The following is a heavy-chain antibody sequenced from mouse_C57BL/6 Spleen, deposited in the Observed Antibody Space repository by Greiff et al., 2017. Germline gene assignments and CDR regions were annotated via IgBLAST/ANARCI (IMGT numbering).Heavy chain of an antibody. CDR1: GYTFTSYW. CDR2: IDPSDSYT. CDR3: ARKPITTVVAPGFDV. Sequence: QVQLQQPGAELVMPGASVKLSCKASGYTFTSYWMHWVKQRPGQGLEWIGEIDPSDSYTNYNQKFKGKSTLTVDKSSSPAYMQLSSLTSEDSAVYYCARKPITTVVAPGFDVWGTGTTVTVSS. J-gene: IGHJ1*03. D-gene: IGHD1-1*01. V-gene: IGHV1-69*01.